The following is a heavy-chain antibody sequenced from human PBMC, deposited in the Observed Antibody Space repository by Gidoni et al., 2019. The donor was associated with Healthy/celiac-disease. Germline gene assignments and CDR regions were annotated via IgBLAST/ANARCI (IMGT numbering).Heavy chain of an antibody. CDR2: IIPILGIA. J-gene: IGHJ6*03. CDR3: ARDLRIVAYYYYMDV. D-gene: IGHD2-21*01. Sequence: QVQLVQSGAEVQKPGSSVKVSCKASGGTFSSYAISWVRQAPGQGLEWMGRIIPILGIANYAQKFQGRVTITADKSTSTAYMELSSLRSEDTAVYYCARDLRIVAYYYYMDVWGKGTTVTVSS. CDR1: GGTFSSYA. V-gene: IGHV1-69*04.